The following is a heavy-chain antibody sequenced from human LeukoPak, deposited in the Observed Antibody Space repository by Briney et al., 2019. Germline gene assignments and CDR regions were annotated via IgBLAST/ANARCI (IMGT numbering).Heavy chain of an antibody. D-gene: IGHD2-15*01. Sequence: MGWMNPNSGNTGYAQKFQGRVTMTRNTSISTAYMELSSLRSEDAAVYYCARGLEVAALFLGYWGQGTLVTVSS. CDR3: ARGLEVAALFLGY. CDR2: MNPNSGNT. V-gene: IGHV1-8*01. J-gene: IGHJ4*02.